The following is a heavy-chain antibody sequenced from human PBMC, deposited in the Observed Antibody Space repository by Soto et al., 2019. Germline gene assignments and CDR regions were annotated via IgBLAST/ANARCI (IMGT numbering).Heavy chain of an antibody. D-gene: IGHD4-17*01. J-gene: IGHJ2*01. CDR3: ARDGNWYGDYNWYFDL. CDR1: GGSISSGGYS. Sequence: PSETLSLTCAVSGGSISSGGYSWSWIRQPPGKGLEWIGYIYHSGSTYYNPSLKSRVTISVDRSKNQFSLKLSSVTAADTAVYYCARDGNWYGDYNWYFDLWGRGTLVTVSS. CDR2: IYHSGST. V-gene: IGHV4-30-2*01.